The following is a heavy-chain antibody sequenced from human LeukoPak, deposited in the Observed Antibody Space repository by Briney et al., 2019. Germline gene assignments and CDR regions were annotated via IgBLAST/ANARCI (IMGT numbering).Heavy chain of an antibody. CDR2: INPNSGGT. J-gene: IGHJ5*02. D-gene: IGHD4-17*01. CDR1: GYTFTGYY. Sequence: ASVKVSCKASGYTFTGYYMHWVRQAPGQGLEWMGRINPNSGGTNYAQKFQGRVTMTRDTSISTAYMELSRLRSDDTAVYYCARGEENDYGDYGDWFDPWGQGTLVTVSS. V-gene: IGHV1-2*06. CDR3: ARGEENDYGDYGDWFDP.